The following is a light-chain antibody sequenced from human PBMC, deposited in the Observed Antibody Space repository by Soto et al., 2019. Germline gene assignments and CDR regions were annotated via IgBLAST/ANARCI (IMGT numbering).Light chain of an antibody. CDR3: SSYTSSSTLYV. CDR1: SSDVGGYNY. CDR2: DVS. Sequence: QSALTQPASVSGSPGQSITISCTGTSSDVGGYNYVSWYQQHPGKAPKLMIYDVSNRPSGVSNRFSGSKSGNTASPTISGLQAEDEADYYCSSYTSSSTLYVFGTGTKATVL. V-gene: IGLV2-14*01. J-gene: IGLJ1*01.